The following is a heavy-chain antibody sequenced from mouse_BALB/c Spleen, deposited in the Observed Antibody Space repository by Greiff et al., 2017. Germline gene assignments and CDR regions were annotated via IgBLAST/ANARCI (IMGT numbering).Heavy chain of an antibody. CDR1: GFTFSDYY. D-gene: IGHD2-1*01. V-gene: IGHV5-4*02. Sequence: EVQVVESGGGLVKPGGSLKLSCAASGFTFSDYYMYWVRQTPEKRLEWVATISDGGSYTYYPDSVKGRFTISRDNAKNNLYLQMSSLKSEDTAMYYCARDTGRGNSYAMDYWGQGTSVTVSS. CDR3: ARDTGRGNSYAMDY. CDR2: ISDGGSYT. J-gene: IGHJ4*01.